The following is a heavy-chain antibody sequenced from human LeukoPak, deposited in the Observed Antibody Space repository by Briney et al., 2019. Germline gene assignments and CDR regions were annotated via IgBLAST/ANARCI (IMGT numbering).Heavy chain of an antibody. J-gene: IGHJ3*02. Sequence: SETLSLTCTVSGGSISSSSYYWGWIRQPPGKGLEWIGSIYYSGSTYYNPSLKSRVTISVDTSKNQFSLKLSSVTAADTAVYYCARDLSRITMIVVVITTRGAFDIWGQGTMVTVSS. CDR1: GGSISSSSYY. V-gene: IGHV4-39*07. D-gene: IGHD3-22*01. CDR2: IYYSGST. CDR3: ARDLSRITMIVVVITTRGAFDI.